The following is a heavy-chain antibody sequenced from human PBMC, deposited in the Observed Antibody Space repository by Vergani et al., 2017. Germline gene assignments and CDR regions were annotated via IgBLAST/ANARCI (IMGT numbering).Heavy chain of an antibody. J-gene: IGHJ4*02. CDR3: ARFLVRGVKTTYYFDY. Sequence: QVTLKESGPALVKPTQTLTLTCTFSGFSLSISGMCVSWIRQPPGKALEWLALIDWDDDKYYSTSLKTRLTISKDTSKNQVVLTMTNMDPVDTATYYCARFLVRGVKTTYYFDYWGQGTLVTVSS. D-gene: IGHD3-10*01. V-gene: IGHV2-70*01. CDR1: GFSLSISGMC. CDR2: IDWDDDK.